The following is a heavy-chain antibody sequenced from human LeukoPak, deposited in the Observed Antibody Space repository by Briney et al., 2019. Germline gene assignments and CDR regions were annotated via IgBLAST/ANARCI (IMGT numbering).Heavy chain of an antibody. V-gene: IGHV4-34*01. J-gene: IGHJ4*02. CDR3: ARGQDGYNYVPDY. D-gene: IGHD5-24*01. Sequence: PSETLSLTCAVYGGSFSGYYWSWIRQPPGKGLEWIGEINHSGSTNYNPSLKSRVTISVDTSKNQFSLKLSSVTAADTAVYYCARGQDGYNYVPDYWGQGTLVTVSS. CDR1: GGSFSGYY. CDR2: INHSGST.